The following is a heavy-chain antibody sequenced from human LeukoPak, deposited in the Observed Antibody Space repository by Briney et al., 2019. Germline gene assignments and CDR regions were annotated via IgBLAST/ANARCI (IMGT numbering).Heavy chain of an antibody. CDR3: AADGEYAFLV. J-gene: IGHJ3*01. Sequence: GGSLRLSCAASGFTFRDSAMSWVRQAPGKGLEWVSLISFSGDNTYYTDSVKGRFTISRDNAKNTLYLQMNSLRADDTGVYYCAADGEYAFLVWGQGTMVTVSS. D-gene: IGHD5-24*01. CDR1: GFTFRDSA. CDR2: ISFSGDNT. V-gene: IGHV3-23*01.